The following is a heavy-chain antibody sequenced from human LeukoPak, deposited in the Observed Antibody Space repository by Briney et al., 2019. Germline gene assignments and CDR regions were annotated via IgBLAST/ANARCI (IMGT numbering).Heavy chain of an antibody. V-gene: IGHV7-4-1*02. CDR2: INTNTGNP. J-gene: IGHJ5*02. Sequence: ASVTVSCKASGYTFTSYAMNWVRQAPGQGLEWMGWINTNTGNPTYAQGFTGRFVFSLDTSVSTAYLQISSLKAEDTAVYYCARDGSSGWYKNWFDPWGQGTLVTVSS. CDR1: GYTFTSYA. CDR3: ARDGSSGWYKNWFDP. D-gene: IGHD6-19*01.